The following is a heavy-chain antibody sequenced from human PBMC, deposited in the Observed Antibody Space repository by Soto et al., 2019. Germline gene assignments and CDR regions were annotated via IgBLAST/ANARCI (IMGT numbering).Heavy chain of an antibody. CDR1: GYTFTSYG. D-gene: IGHD6-13*01. Sequence: QVQLVQSGAEVKKPGASVKVSCKASGYTFTSYGISWVRQAPGQGLEWMGWISAYNGNTNYAQKLQGRVTMTTDTSTSTAYMELRSLRSDDTAVYYCARDPSSSWVPFYYYYGMDVWGQGTTVTVSS. V-gene: IGHV1-18*01. CDR2: ISAYNGNT. J-gene: IGHJ6*02. CDR3: ARDPSSSWVPFYYYYGMDV.